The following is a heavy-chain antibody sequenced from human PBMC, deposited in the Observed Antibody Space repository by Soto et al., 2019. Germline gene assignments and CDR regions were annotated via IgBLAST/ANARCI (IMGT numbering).Heavy chain of an antibody. Sequence: GASVKVSCKASGYTFTGYYMHWVRQAPGQGLEWMGWINPNSGGTNYAQKFQGRVTMTRDTSISTAYMELSRLRSDDTAVYYCARGPIAARRGFYYYYGMDVWGQGTTVTVSS. D-gene: IGHD6-6*01. V-gene: IGHV1-2*02. CDR3: ARGPIAARRGFYYYYGMDV. CDR2: INPNSGGT. J-gene: IGHJ6*02. CDR1: GYTFTGYY.